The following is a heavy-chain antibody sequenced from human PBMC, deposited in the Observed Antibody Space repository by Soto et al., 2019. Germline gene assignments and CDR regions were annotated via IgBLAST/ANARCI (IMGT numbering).Heavy chain of an antibody. CDR1: GYTFTSYA. CDR3: ARGGRNCSGGSCYYYYYMDV. V-gene: IGHV1-3*01. J-gene: IGHJ6*03. CDR2: INAGNGNT. D-gene: IGHD2-15*01. Sequence: QVQLVQSGAEVKKPGASVKVSCKASGYTFTSYAMHWVRQAPGQRLEWMGWINAGNGNTKYSQKFQGRVTITRDTSASTAYMELSSLRSEDKAVYYCARGGRNCSGGSCYYYYYMDVWGKGTTVTVSS.